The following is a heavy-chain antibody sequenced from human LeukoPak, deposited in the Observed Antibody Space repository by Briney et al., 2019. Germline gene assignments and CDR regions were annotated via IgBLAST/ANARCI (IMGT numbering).Heavy chain of an antibody. V-gene: IGHV1-2*02. CDR2: INPNSGGT. D-gene: IGHD3-22*01. CDR3: ARGRHYYDSSGYLRFDY. CDR1: GYTFTGYY. Sequence: VASVKVSCKASGYTFTGYYMHWVRQAPGQGLEWMGWINPNSGGTNYAQKFQGRVTMTSDTSISTAYMELSRLRSDDTAVYYCARGRHYYDSSGYLRFDYWGQGTLVTVSS. J-gene: IGHJ4*02.